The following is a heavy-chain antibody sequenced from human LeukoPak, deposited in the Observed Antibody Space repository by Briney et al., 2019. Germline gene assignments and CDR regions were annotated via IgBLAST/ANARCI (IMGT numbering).Heavy chain of an antibody. D-gene: IGHD3-10*01. Sequence: KASETLSLTCTVSGGSISSSGYCWGWVRQPPGKWLEWIGTVYYDGSTYYNPSLKSRITMSVDTSNNHFSLKLKSVTAADSAVYYCARLYGSGSYCFDYWGQGTLVIVSS. CDR3: ARLYGSGSYCFDY. J-gene: IGHJ4*02. CDR1: GGSISSSGYC. V-gene: IGHV4-39*02. CDR2: VYYDGST.